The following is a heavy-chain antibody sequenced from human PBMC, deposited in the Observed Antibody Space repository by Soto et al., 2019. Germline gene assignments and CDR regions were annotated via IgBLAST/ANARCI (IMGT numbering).Heavy chain of an antibody. Sequence: SETLSLTCTVSGGSISSGGYSWSWIRQPPGKGLEWIGYIYHSGSTYYNPSLKSRVTISVDRSKNQFSLKLSSVTAADTAVYYCARVPVAAYNWFDPWGQGTLVTVSS. CDR3: ARVPVAAYNWFDP. CDR1: GGSISSGGYS. D-gene: IGHD6-6*01. J-gene: IGHJ5*02. CDR2: IYHSGST. V-gene: IGHV4-30-2*01.